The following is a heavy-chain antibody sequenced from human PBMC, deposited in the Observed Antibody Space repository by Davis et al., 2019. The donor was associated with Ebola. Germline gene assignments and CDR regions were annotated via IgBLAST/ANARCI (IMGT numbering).Heavy chain of an antibody. Sequence: ASVKVSCKASGYTFHLYGISWVRQAPGQGLEWMGWISAYNGNTNYAQRFQDRVTMTTDTSTNTAYMGVRGLRSDDTAVYYCARDGSVAAIELDYWGQGTLVTVSS. V-gene: IGHV1-18*01. CDR2: ISAYNGNT. CDR1: GYTFHLYG. CDR3: ARDGSVAAIELDY. J-gene: IGHJ4*02. D-gene: IGHD2-2*02.